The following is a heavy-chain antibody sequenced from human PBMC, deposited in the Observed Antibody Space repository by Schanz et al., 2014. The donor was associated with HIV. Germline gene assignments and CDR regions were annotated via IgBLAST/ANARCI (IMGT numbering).Heavy chain of an antibody. CDR2: SSHDGSVK. CDR3: STDIAVAGRGGMAV. Sequence: QVHLVESGGGVVQPGRSLRLSCVGSGFIFSNYGIHWVRQAPGKGLEWVAVSSHDGSVKFYGDSVKGRFTISRDTFKNTVYLQMNSLRAEDTAVYYCSTDIAVAGRGGMAVWGQGTTVTVSS. CDR1: GFIFSNYG. D-gene: IGHD6-19*01. V-gene: IGHV3-30*03. J-gene: IGHJ6*02.